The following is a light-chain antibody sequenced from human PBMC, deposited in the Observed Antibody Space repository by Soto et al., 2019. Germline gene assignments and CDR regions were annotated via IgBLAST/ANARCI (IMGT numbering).Light chain of an antibody. V-gene: IGLV1-44*01. CDR2: SND. CDR1: SSNIGTNT. CDR3: SSWDGGLNGPV. Sequence: QSALTQAPSASESPGQSITISCSGGSSNIGTNTVNWYQQLPGSAPKLVIFSNDRRPSGVPDRFSGSKSGTSASLAISGLQSEDEADYYCSSWDGGLNGPVFGGGTKLTVL. J-gene: IGLJ2*01.